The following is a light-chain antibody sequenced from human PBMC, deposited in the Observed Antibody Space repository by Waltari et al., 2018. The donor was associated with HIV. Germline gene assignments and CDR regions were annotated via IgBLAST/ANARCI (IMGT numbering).Light chain of an antibody. CDR3: QQYGSSPRT. V-gene: IGKV3-20*01. CDR2: GAS. J-gene: IGKJ1*01. CDR1: QTVSSGS. Sequence: EIVLTQSPGTLSLSPGAGATLSCRASQTVSSGSLAWYQLKPDQAPRLLIYGASSRATGIPDRFSGSGSGTDFTLTISRLEPEDFAVYFCQQYGSSPRTFGQGTKVEIK.